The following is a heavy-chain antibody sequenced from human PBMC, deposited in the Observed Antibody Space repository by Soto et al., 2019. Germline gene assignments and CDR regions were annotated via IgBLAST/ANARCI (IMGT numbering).Heavy chain of an antibody. CDR1: GFAFSSYS. V-gene: IGHV3-21*01. D-gene: IGHD1-26*01. Sequence: GGSLRLSCAASGFAFSSYSMNWVRQAPGKGLEWVSSISSSSSYINYADSLKGRFTISRDNAKNSLYLQMNSLRAEDTAVYYCARDVSGSYTRFDYWGQGTLVTVSS. J-gene: IGHJ4*02. CDR3: ARDVSGSYTRFDY. CDR2: ISSSSSYI.